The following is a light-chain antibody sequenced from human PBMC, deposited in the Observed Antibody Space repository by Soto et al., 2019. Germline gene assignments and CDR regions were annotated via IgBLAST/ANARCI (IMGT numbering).Light chain of an antibody. V-gene: IGKV3-11*01. CDR3: QRRSNWPPFT. CDR2: DAS. CDR1: RSVSRY. Sequence: EIVLTQSPATLSLSPGERATLSCRSSRSVSRYLAWYQQKPGQAPRLLIFDASNRATGIPARFSGSGSGTEFTLTISSLEPEDFAVYYCQRRSNWPPFTFGPGTKVEIK. J-gene: IGKJ3*01.